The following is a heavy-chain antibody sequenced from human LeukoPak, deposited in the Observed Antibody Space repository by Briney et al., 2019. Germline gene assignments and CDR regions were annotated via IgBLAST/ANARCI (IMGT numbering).Heavy chain of an antibody. CDR3: ARRLTSPMGFDP. CDR1: GGSISSYY. CDR2: IYTSGST. J-gene: IGHJ5*02. D-gene: IGHD5-24*01. V-gene: IGHV4-4*09. Sequence: SETLSLTCTVSGGSISSYYWSWIRQPLGKGLEWIGYIYTSGSTNYNPSLKSRVTIPVDTSKNQFSLKLSSVTAADTAVYYCARRLTSPMGFDPWGQGTLVTVSS.